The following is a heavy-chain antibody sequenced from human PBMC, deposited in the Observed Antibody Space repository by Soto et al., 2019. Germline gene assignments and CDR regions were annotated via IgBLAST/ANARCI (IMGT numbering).Heavy chain of an antibody. V-gene: IGHV1-69*06. CDR1: GGAFTNYA. CDR3: ASWSNWNPLYYDGLDV. J-gene: IGHJ6*02. CDR2: IIPLHNTS. Sequence: QVQLLQSWAEVKKPGSSVKVSCKVSGGAFTNYALNWVRHGPGQGLEGLGGIIPLHNTSNYSLKFLGRVTVTADISSTTVYMEVNSLTSDDTATNYGASWSNWNPLYYDGLDVCGQGTTVTFSS. D-gene: IGHD1-20*01.